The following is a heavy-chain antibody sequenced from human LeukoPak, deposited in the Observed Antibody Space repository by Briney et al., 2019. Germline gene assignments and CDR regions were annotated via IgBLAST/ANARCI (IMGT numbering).Heavy chain of an antibody. V-gene: IGHV4-39*07. CDR1: GGSISSSPYY. CDR3: ARGWSGYCSGGSCFPFDY. Sequence: SETLSLTCTVSGGSISSSPYYWSWIRQPPGKGLEWIGEINHSGSTNYNPSLKSRVTISVDMSKNQFSLKLSSVTAADTAVYYCARGWSGYCSGGSCFPFDYWGQGTLVTVSS. J-gene: IGHJ4*02. CDR2: INHSGST. D-gene: IGHD2-15*01.